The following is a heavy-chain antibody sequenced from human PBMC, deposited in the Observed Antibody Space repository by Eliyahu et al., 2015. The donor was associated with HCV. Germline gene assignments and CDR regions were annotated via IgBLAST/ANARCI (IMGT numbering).Heavy chain of an antibody. Sequence: EVQLVQSGAEVKKPGESLKISCKGSGYTFSNYWIGWVRQMPGQGLEWMGVIYPGDSDSRYSPSFQGQVTISARQVHRPPLPALSRPKAPGTPIYYCARGSRVMVAGTRNWYFDLWGRGTRVTVSS. D-gene: IGHD2-15*01. J-gene: IGHJ2*01. V-gene: IGHV5-51*01. CDR2: IYPGDSDS. CDR1: GYTFSNYW. CDR3: ARGSRVMVAGTRNWYFDL.